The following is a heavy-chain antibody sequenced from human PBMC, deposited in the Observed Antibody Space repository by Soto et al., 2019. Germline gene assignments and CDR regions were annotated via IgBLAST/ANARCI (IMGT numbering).Heavy chain of an antibody. D-gene: IGHD3-10*01. CDR1: GYTFTSYY. V-gene: IGHV1-18*04. CDR2: ISTYTGNT. CDR3: ETAVYYCARDLGLHNGYYYGMDI. Sequence: ASVKVSCKASGYTFTSYYIHWVRQAPGQGLEWLGWISTYTGNTNYAEKVQGRVTMTTDISTSTAYMELRSLRSDDTAVYYDETAVYYCARDLGLHNGYYYGMDIWGQGTTVTVSS. J-gene: IGHJ6*02.